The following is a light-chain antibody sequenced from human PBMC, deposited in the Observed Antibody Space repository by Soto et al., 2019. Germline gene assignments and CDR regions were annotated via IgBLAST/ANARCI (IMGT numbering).Light chain of an antibody. CDR2: DAS. CDR3: QQYNNWPIT. V-gene: IGKV3D-15*01. Sequence: EIVLMQSPATLSVSPGERATLSCRASQSVGSDLAWYQQKPGQAPRLLIYDASTRATGTPARFSGSGSGTKFTLSISSLQSEDFAVYYCQQYNNWPITFGQGTRLEIK. CDR1: QSVGSD. J-gene: IGKJ5*01.